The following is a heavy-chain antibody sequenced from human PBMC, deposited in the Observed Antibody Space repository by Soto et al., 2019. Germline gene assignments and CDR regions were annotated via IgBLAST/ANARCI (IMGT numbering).Heavy chain of an antibody. Sequence: QGQLVQSGSEVKKPGASVKASCKSSGYTFSSYRITWVRQAPGQGLERMGWVSPYNGDTNYAQQFQGRLTMTTDTSTNTAYMELGSLSSDDTAVYYCARISQEYCSIDNCYYYGLDVWGQGTTVTVSS. CDR1: GYTFSSYR. D-gene: IGHD2-2*01. CDR3: ARISQEYCSIDNCYYYGLDV. CDR2: VSPYNGDT. J-gene: IGHJ6*02. V-gene: IGHV1-18*04.